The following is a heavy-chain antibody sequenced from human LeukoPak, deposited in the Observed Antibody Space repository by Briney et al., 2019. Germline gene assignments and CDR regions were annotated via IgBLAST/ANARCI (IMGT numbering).Heavy chain of an antibody. J-gene: IGHJ4*02. V-gene: IGHV1-8*01. CDR2: MNPNSGNT. CDR3: ARGRRGVLLWFGELLSYYLDY. CDR1: RYTFTSYD. Sequence: ASVKVSCKASRYTFTSYDINWVRQATGQGLEWMGWMNPNSGNTGYAQKFQGRVTMTRNTSISTAYMELSSLRSEDTAVYYCARGRRGVLLWFGELLSYYLDYWGQGTLVTVSS. D-gene: IGHD3-10*01.